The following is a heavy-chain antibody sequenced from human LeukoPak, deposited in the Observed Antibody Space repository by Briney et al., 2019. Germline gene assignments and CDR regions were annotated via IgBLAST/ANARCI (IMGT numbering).Heavy chain of an antibody. CDR2: IYSGGST. J-gene: IGHJ3*02. D-gene: IGHD4-17*01. CDR1: GFTVSSNY. Sequence: GGSLRLSCAASGFTVSSNYMSWVRQAPGKGLEWVSAIYSGGSTYYADSVKGRFTISRDNSKNTLYLQMNSLRAEDTAVYYCAREGSTTVTTKRGGAFDIWGQGTMVTVSS. CDR3: AREGSTTVTTKRGGAFDI. V-gene: IGHV3-53*01.